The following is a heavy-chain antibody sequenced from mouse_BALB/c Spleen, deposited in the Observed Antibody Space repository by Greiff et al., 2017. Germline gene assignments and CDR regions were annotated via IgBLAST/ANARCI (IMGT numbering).Heavy chain of an antibody. CDR1: GYSFTSYW. CDR2: INPSTGYT. Sequence: QVQLQQSGAELAKPGASVKMSCKASGYSFTSYWMHWVKQRPGQGLEWIGYINPSTGYTAYNQKFKEKATLTAVKSSSTAYMQLSSLTSEDSAVYYCAYLCSFAYWGQGTLVTVSA. V-gene: IGHV1-7*01. J-gene: IGHJ3*01. CDR3: AYLCSFAY.